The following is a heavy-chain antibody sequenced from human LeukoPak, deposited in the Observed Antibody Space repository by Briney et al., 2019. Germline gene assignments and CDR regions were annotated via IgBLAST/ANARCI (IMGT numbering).Heavy chain of an antibody. D-gene: IGHD2-2*01. CDR1: GGSISSGGYS. CDR3: ARANSLYCSSSTCLFDY. V-gene: IGHV4-30-2*01. Sequence: PSETLSLTCAVSGGSISSGGYSWSWIRQPPGKGLEWIGYIYHSGSTYYNPSLKSRVTISVDRSKNQFSLKLSSVTAADTAVYYCARANSLYCSSSTCLFDYWGQGTLVTVSS. J-gene: IGHJ4*02. CDR2: IYHSGST.